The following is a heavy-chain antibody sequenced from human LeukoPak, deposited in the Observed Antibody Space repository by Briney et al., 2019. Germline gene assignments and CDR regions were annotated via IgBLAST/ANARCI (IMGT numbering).Heavy chain of an antibody. D-gene: IGHD3-22*01. Sequence: GGSLRLSCAASGFTFSTYGMHWVRQAPGKGLESVAVISHDGSNKYYADSVKGRFTISRDNSKNTLYLQMNSLRAEDTAVYYCARDLPADYYDSSGYCDYWGQGTLVTVSS. CDR1: GFTFSTYG. J-gene: IGHJ4*02. V-gene: IGHV3-30*03. CDR3: ARDLPADYYDSSGYCDY. CDR2: ISHDGSNK.